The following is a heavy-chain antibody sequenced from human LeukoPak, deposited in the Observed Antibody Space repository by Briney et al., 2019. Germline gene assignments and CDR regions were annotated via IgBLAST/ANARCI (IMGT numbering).Heavy chain of an antibody. V-gene: IGHV1-8*01. D-gene: IGHD5-24*01. CDR1: GYTFTNYD. CDR2: MNPYSGNT. Sequence: ASVKVSCKASGYTFTNYDINWVRQAPGQGLEWMGWMNPYSGNTGYAQKFQGRFTLTRETFISTAYMELSSLRSDDTAVYYCVRAMAPLDTFNYQYAMDVWGQGTMVTVSS. CDR3: VRAMAPLDTFNYQYAMDV. J-gene: IGHJ6*02.